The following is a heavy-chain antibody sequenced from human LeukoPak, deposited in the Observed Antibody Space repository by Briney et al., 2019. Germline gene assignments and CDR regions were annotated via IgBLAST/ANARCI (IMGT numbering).Heavy chain of an antibody. CDR1: GFIFSDYY. CDR3: ASSLSPGYCSGGSCYSADY. Sequence: GGSLRLSCAASGFIFSDYYMSWIRQAPGKGLEWVSYISFSGSSIYYADSVKGRFTISRDNAKNSLFLQMNSLRAEDTAVYYCASSLSPGYCSGGSCYSADYWGQGTLVTVSS. V-gene: IGHV3-11*04. J-gene: IGHJ4*02. CDR2: ISFSGSSI. D-gene: IGHD2-15*01.